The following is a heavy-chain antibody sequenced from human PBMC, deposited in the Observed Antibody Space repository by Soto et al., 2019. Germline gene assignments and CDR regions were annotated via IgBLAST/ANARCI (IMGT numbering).Heavy chain of an antibody. V-gene: IGHV3-23*01. CDR1: GFTFSNYL. Sequence: EVQLLESGGGLVQPGGSLRLSCAASGFTFSNYLMSWVRQAPGKGLEWVSGISGSGDNTYYADSVKGRFTISRDNAKSTLYLQMNSLRAEDTAIYYCAKDHISAAIPFDYWGHGILLTVSS. D-gene: IGHD6-13*01. CDR3: AKDHISAAIPFDY. J-gene: IGHJ4*01. CDR2: ISGSGDNT.